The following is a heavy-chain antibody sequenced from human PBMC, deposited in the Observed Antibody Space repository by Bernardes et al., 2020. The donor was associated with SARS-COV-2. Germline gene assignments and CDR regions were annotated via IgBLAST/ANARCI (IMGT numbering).Heavy chain of an antibody. CDR1: GFSVSTNY. D-gene: IGHD3-10*01. Sequence: GGSLRLSCAASGFSVSTNYMSWVRQAPGKGLEWVSLIHSVGDTLYANSVKGRFTISRDIPKNTLYLQMNSLRAEDTAVYYCARDHHTVLGSYFFDYWGPGNLVTVSS. CDR2: IHSVGDT. J-gene: IGHJ4*02. V-gene: IGHV3-66*01. CDR3: ARDHHTVLGSYFFDY.